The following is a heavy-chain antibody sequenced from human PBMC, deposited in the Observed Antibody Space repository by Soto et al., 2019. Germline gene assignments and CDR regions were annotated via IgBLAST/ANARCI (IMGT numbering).Heavy chain of an antibody. CDR3: AKDQSGYGRFDY. CDR2: VNGGGTT. Sequence: EVQLLESGGGFVQPGGSLRLSCAASGFTFSNYVMNWVRQAPGKGLEWVSAVNGGGTTYYTDSVKGRFTISRDNSKNTVYLEMNSLRAEDTAIYYCAKDQSGYGRFDYWGQGTQATVPS. J-gene: IGHJ4*02. D-gene: IGHD6-25*01. V-gene: IGHV3-23*01. CDR1: GFTFSNYV.